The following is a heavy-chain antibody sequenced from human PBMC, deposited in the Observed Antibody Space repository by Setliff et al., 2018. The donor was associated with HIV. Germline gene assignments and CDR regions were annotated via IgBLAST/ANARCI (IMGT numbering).Heavy chain of an antibody. D-gene: IGHD2-15*01. CDR3: ARMRFCRGSSNFDY. CDR1: GYTFTNYG. J-gene: IGHJ4*02. Sequence: ASVKVSCKASGYTFTNYGISWVRQAPGQGLEWIGWISAYNGNTNYAQKLQDRVTMTTDTTSTTAYMELRSLRSDDTAVYFCARMRFCRGSSNFDYWGQGTQVTVSS. CDR2: ISAYNGNT. V-gene: IGHV1-18*01.